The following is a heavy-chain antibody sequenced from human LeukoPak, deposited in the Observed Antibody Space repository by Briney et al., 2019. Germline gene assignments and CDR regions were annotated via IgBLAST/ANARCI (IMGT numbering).Heavy chain of an antibody. D-gene: IGHD5-18*01. Sequence: SQTLSLTCAISGDSVSSNSAAWNWIRQSPLRGLEWLGRTYYRSKWYNDYAVSVKSRITINPDTSKNQFSLQLNSVTPEDTAVYYCARSSTWIQLWLFDYWGQGTLVTVSS. CDR3: ARSSTWIQLWLFDY. CDR2: TYYRSKWYN. CDR1: GDSVSSNSAA. V-gene: IGHV6-1*01. J-gene: IGHJ4*02.